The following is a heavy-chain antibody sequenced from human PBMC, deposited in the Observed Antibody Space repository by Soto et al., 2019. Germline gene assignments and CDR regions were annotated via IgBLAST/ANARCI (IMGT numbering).Heavy chain of an antibody. CDR2: ISSRRSTI. CDR3: TRKRFGMDV. Sequence: TGGSLRLSCAASGFSFSTYNMNWVRQAPGRGLEWVSYISSRRSTIYHADSVKGRFTITRDYAKNSLYLQMTHLRAEDTAVYFCTRKRFGMDVWGQGTTVNVSS. J-gene: IGHJ6*02. V-gene: IGHV3-48*04. CDR1: GFSFSTYN.